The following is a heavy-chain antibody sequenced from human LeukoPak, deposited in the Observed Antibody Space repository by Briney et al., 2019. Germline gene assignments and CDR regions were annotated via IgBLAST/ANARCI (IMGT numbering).Heavy chain of an antibody. J-gene: IGHJ4*02. V-gene: IGHV3-48*01. D-gene: IGHD3-3*01. Sequence: PGGSLRLSCAASGFTFSNYNMNWVRQAPGKGLEWVSYISSSTTIHHADSVSGRFTISRDNARNSLYLQMNSLRAEDTAVYYCARDFLEDVYWGQGTLVTVSS. CDR1: GFTFSNYN. CDR3: ARDFLEDVY. CDR2: ISSSTTI.